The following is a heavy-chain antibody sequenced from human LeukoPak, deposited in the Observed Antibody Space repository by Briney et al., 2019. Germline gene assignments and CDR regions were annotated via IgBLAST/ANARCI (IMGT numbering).Heavy chain of an antibody. J-gene: IGHJ5*02. Sequence: ASVKVSCKVPGYTLTELSMHCVPHAPGKGLEWMGGFDPKDGERIYAQKFPGRVTMTHDTSTDTAYMERTSLRSEDTAVYYCVTGRYSSSSVNWCDPRGEGALVTVSS. CDR1: GYTLTELS. CDR3: VTGRYSSSSVNWCDP. D-gene: IGHD6-6*01. V-gene: IGHV1-24*01. CDR2: FDPKDGER.